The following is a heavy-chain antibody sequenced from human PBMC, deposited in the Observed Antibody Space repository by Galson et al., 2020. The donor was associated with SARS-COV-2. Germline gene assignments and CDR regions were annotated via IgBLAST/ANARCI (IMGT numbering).Heavy chain of an antibody. V-gene: IGHV4-31*03. CDR3: ATSYQLLGAFGI. Sequence: SETLSLTCTVSGRSISSGGYYWSWIRQHPGKGLEWIGYIYYSGSTYYNPTLKSRVTISVDTSQNQFSLKLSSVTAADTAVYYCATSYQLLGAFGIWGEGTIVSVSS. CDR1: GRSISSGGYY. CDR2: IYYSGST. J-gene: IGHJ3*02. D-gene: IGHD2-2*01.